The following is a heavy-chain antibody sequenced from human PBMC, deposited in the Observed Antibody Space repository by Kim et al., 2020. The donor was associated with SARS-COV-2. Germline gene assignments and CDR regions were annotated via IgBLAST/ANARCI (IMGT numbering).Heavy chain of an antibody. J-gene: IGHJ6*01. CDR1: GGSISSGGYS. CDR3: ARGDGSGSPYGMDA. D-gene: IGHD2-15*01. CDR2: IYYSGST. V-gene: IGHV4-30-2*01. Sequence: SETLSLTCAVSGGSISSGGYSWSWIRQPPGKGLEWIGYIYYSGSTYYNPSLKSRVTISVDRSKNQFSLKLSPVTAADTAVYYCARGDGSGSPYGMDAWG.